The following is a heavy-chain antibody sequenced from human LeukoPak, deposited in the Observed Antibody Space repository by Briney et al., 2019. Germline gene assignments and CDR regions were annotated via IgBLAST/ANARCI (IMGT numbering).Heavy chain of an antibody. CDR2: IYTSGST. V-gene: IGHV4-4*09. Sequence: SETLSLTCTVSGGSISSYYWSWIRQPPGKGLEWIGYIYTSGSTNYNPSLKSRVTISVDTSKNQSSLKLSSVTAADTAVYYRARHFSGAFDIWGQGTMVTVSS. CDR3: ARHFSGAFDI. J-gene: IGHJ3*02. D-gene: IGHD3-3*02. CDR1: GGSISSYY.